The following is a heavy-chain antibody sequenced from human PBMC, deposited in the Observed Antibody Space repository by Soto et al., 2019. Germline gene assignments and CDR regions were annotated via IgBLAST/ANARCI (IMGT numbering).Heavy chain of an antibody. CDR1: EFSFSSYA. CDR2: ISATGTTT. Sequence: EVQLMESGGGLVQPGGSPRLSCAASEFSFSSYALNWVRQAPGKGLEWVSAISATGTTTYYADSVKGRFTISRDNSKRTLFLQMDSLRREDTAVYDCATYSGPFAYWGQGTLVTVSS. D-gene: IGHD5-12*01. J-gene: IGHJ4*02. CDR3: ATYSGPFAY. V-gene: IGHV3-23*01.